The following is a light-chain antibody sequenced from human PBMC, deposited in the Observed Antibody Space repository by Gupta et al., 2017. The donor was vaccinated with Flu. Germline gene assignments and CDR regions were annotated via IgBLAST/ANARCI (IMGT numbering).Light chain of an antibody. CDR3: TSNTRSGTLVVL. CDR2: AVS. J-gene: IGLJ2*01. CDR1: SSDVGGYDY. Sequence: QSALTQPASVSGSPGQSITISCTGTSSDVGGYDYVSWYQQHPGKAPKLLIYAVSNRPSGVSHRFSGSKSGNTASLTISGLHVEDEADDYCTSNTRSGTLVVLFGGGTKLTVL. V-gene: IGLV2-14*01.